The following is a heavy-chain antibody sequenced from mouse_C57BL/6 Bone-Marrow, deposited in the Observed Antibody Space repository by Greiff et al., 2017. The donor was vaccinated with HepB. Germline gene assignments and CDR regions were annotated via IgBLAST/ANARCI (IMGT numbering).Heavy chain of an antibody. CDR1: GYSFTDYN. V-gene: IGHV1-39*01. J-gene: IGHJ2*01. D-gene: IGHD2-4*01. CDR3: PRHSTYDYALYFDY. Sequence: VQLQQSGPELVKPGASVKISCKASGYSFTDYNMNWVKQSNGKSLEWIGVINPNYGTTSYNQKFKGKATLTVDQSSSTAYMQLNSLTSEDSAVYYCPRHSTYDYALYFDYWGQGTTLTVSS. CDR2: INPNYGTT.